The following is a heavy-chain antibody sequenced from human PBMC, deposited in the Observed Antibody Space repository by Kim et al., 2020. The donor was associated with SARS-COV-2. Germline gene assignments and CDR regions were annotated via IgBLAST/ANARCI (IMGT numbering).Heavy chain of an antibody. J-gene: IGHJ4*02. CDR2: ADTGNT. Sequence: ADTGNTNYAQKIQGRATMTTDPPTSTAYMELRSLRSDDTAVYYCAGLSYWGQGTLVTVSS. D-gene: IGHD3-16*01. V-gene: IGHV1-18*01. CDR3: AGLSY.